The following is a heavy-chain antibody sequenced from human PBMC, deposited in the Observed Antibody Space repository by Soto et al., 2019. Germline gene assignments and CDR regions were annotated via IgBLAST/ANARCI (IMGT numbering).Heavy chain of an antibody. Sequence: PSQTPSLTRTVSCDFMIPYFSSWLRQPPGNGLEWIGYVYYSVTTNYNRSLKSRVTTPLDTSKNQFSLKRGSLTTASRAVSYCARGGGGTYDAFDIWGPGTLVTVSS. CDR3: ARGGGGTYDAFDI. CDR1: CDFMIPYF. J-gene: IGHJ3*02. V-gene: IGHV4-59*01. D-gene: IGHD3-10*01. CDR2: VYYSVTT.